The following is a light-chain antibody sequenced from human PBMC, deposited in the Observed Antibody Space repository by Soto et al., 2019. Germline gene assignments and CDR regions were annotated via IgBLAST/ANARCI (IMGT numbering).Light chain of an antibody. J-gene: IGKJ1*01. V-gene: IGKV3-15*01. CDR2: GAC. Sequence: EIVMTQSPATLSVSPGERATLSCRASQSVSSNLAWYQQKPGQAPRLLIHGACTRATGIPARFSGSGSGTEFTLTISSLQSEDCAVYYCQQYNNWPPWTFGQGTKVDIK. CDR3: QQYNNWPPWT. CDR1: QSVSSN.